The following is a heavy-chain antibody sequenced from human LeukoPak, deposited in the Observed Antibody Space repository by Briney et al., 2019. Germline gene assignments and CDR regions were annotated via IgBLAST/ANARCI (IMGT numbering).Heavy chain of an antibody. D-gene: IGHD5-18*01. CDR3: ARDLDSYGTYYFDY. Sequence: ASVKVSCKASGYTFTGYYMHWVRQAPGQGLEWMGWISAYNGNTNYAQKLQGRVTMTTDTSTGTAYMELRSLRSDDTAVYYCARDLDSYGTYYFDYWGQGTLVTVSS. J-gene: IGHJ4*02. V-gene: IGHV1-18*04. CDR2: ISAYNGNT. CDR1: GYTFTGYY.